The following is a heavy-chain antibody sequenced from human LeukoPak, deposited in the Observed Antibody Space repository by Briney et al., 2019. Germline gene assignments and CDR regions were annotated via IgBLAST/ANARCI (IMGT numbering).Heavy chain of an antibody. CDR3: ARSLPVFVTSSTHFDY. J-gene: IGHJ4*02. V-gene: IGHV1-2*02. Sequence: ASVTLSCNASGYSFTDYYMHWVRHAPGQGLEWMGCIKPNSGGTSYAQKFQGRVTMNRDTSISTAYVELSGLRSDDTAVYYCARSLPVFVTSSTHFDYWGQGTPITVSS. CDR1: GYSFTDYY. D-gene: IGHD3-16*02. CDR2: IKPNSGGT.